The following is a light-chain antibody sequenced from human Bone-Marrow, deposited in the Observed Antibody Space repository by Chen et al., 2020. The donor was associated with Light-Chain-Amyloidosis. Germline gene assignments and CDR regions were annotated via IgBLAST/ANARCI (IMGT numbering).Light chain of an antibody. Sequence: QSALNPPRSVSGSPGQSVTISCTGTHSDVGGYTYVSWYQQYPGKAPKLMIYDVHKRPSGVPDRFSGSKSGITASLTISGLQAEDEADYYCYSYAGSYTLFGGGTKLTVL. J-gene: IGLJ2*01. V-gene: IGLV2-11*01. CDR2: DVH. CDR1: HSDVGGYTY. CDR3: YSYAGSYTL.